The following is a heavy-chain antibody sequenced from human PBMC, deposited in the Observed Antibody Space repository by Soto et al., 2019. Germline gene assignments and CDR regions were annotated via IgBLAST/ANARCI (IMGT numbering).Heavy chain of an antibody. D-gene: IGHD6-6*01. J-gene: IGHJ6*02. CDR1: GYRFTNYW. CDR2: IDPSDSYT. Sequence: GESLKISCQGSGYRFTNYWISLVRQMPGKGLEWMGRIDPSDSYTNYSPSFQGHVTISADKSISTAYLQWSSLKASDTAVYYCARRPVSSSGPYYYGMDVWGQGTTVTVSS. V-gene: IGHV5-10-1*01. CDR3: ARRPVSSSGPYYYGMDV.